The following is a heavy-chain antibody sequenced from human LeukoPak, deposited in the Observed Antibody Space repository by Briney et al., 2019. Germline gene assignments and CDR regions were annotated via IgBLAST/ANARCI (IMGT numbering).Heavy chain of an antibody. CDR3: AETMVRGAMGFDY. CDR2: INHSGST. J-gene: IGHJ4*02. CDR1: GGSFSGYY. Sequence: SETLSLTCAVYGGSFSGYYWSWIRQPPGKGLEWIGEINHSGSTNYNPSLKSRVTISVDTSKNQFSLKLSSVTAADTAVYYCAETMVRGAMGFDYWGQGTLVTVSS. V-gene: IGHV4-34*01. D-gene: IGHD3-10*01.